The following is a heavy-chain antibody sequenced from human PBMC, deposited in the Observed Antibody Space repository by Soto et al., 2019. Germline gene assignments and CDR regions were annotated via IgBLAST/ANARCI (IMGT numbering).Heavy chain of an antibody. Sequence: EVQLVESGGGLVQPGGSLRLSFAASGFTFSSYWMHWVRQAPGKVLVWVSRINSDGSSTSYADSVKGRFTISRDNAKNTLYLQMNSLRAEDTAVYYCARKGISYYYGMDVWGQGTTVTVSS. J-gene: IGHJ6*02. V-gene: IGHV3-74*01. CDR2: INSDGSST. CDR1: GFTFSSYW. CDR3: ARKGISYYYGMDV.